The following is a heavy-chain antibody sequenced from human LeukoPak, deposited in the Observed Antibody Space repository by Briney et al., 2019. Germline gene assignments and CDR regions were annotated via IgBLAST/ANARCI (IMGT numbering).Heavy chain of an antibody. CDR3: AKDPLYGSGSYYFDYFDY. CDR2: ISGSGGST. Sequence: GGSLRLSCAASGITFSSYAMSWVRQAPGKGLEWVSAISGSGGSTYYADSVRGRFTISRDNSKNTLYLQMNSLRAEDTAVYYCAKDPLYGSGSYYFDYFDYWGQGTLVTVSS. D-gene: IGHD3-10*01. CDR1: GITFSSYA. V-gene: IGHV3-23*01. J-gene: IGHJ4*02.